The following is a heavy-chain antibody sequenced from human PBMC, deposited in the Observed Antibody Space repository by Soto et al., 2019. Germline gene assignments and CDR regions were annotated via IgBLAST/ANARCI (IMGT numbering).Heavy chain of an antibody. D-gene: IGHD3-16*02. CDR3: ARDRYDYVWGSYRYTPFDY. CDR1: GFTFSSYG. J-gene: IGHJ4*02. V-gene: IGHV3-33*01. CDR2: IWYDGSNK. Sequence: PGGSLRLSCAASGFTFSSYGMHWVRQAPGKGLEWVAVIWYDGSNKYYADSVKGRFTISRDNSKNTLYLQMNSLRAEDTAVYYCARDRYDYVWGSYRYTPFDYWGQGTLVTVSS.